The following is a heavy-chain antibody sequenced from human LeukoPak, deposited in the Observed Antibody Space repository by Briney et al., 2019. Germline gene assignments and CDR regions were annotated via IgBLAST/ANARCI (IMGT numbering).Heavy chain of an antibody. V-gene: IGHV3-15*01. D-gene: IGHD3-22*01. Sequence: GGSLSLYCAASGFTFSNAWMSWLRQAPGKGLEWVGRIKSKTDGGTTDYAAPVKGRFTISRDDSKNTLYLQMNSLKTEDTAVYYCTTDLIAYYYDSSGYNYWGQGTLVTVSS. CDR1: GFTFSNAW. J-gene: IGHJ4*02. CDR3: TTDLIAYYYDSSGYNY. CDR2: IKSKTDGGTT.